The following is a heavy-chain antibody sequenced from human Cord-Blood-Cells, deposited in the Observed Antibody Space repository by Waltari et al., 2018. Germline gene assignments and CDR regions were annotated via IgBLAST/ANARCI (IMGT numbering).Heavy chain of an antibody. CDR1: GGSISSYY. V-gene: IGHV4-4*07. J-gene: IGHJ3*02. Sequence: VKPLETLSLTCTVSGGSISSYYWSWIRQPAGKGLEWIGGLYTSGSTNYNPSLKSRVTMSVDTSKNQFSLKLCSVTAADTAVYYCARDSIAVANDAFDIWGQGTMVTVSS. CDR3: ARDSIAVANDAFDI. CDR2: LYTSGST. D-gene: IGHD6-19*01.